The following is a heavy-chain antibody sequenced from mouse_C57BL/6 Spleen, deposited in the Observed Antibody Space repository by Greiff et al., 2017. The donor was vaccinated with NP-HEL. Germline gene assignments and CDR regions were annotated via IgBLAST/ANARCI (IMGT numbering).Heavy chain of an antibody. CDR2: INPSTGGT. J-gene: IGHJ2*01. V-gene: IGHV1-42*01. CDR1: GYSFTGYY. Sequence: EVQLQQSGPELVKPGASVKISCKASGYSFTGYYMNWVKQSPEKSLEWIGEINPSTGGTTYNQKFKAKATLTVDKSSSTAYMQLKSLTSEDSAVYYCASYSSGYVDYWGQGTTLTVSS. CDR3: ASYSSGYVDY. D-gene: IGHD3-2*02.